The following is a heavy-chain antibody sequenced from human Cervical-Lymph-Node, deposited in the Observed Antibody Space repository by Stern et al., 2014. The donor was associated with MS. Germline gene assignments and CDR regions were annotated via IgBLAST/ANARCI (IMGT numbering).Heavy chain of an antibody. J-gene: IGHJ5*02. CDR1: GYNFRGYY. D-gene: IGHD6-13*01. Sequence: VQLEESGAEVKKPGASLKVSCKASGYNFRGYYIHWVRQAPGQGLEWMGRINPSNGATKYAQKFQCRVTMTRDTSTSTAYLEVSELRSDDTAVFYCARGLGLASALENWLDPWGQGTLVSVSS. CDR3: ARGLGLASALENWLDP. CDR2: INPSNGAT. V-gene: IGHV1-2*06.